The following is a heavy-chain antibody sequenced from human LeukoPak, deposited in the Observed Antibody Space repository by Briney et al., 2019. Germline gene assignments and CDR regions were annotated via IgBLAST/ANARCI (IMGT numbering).Heavy chain of an antibody. Sequence: GGSLRLSCAASGFTFSSYTMSWVRQAPGKGLEWVSAISGSGCSTYYADSVKGRFTISRDNSKNTLYLQMNSLRAEDTAVYYCAKDLKWGDWYFDYWGQGTLVTVSS. D-gene: IGHD3/OR15-3a*01. CDR2: ISGSGCST. CDR3: AKDLKWGDWYFDY. CDR1: GFTFSSYT. J-gene: IGHJ4*02. V-gene: IGHV3-23*01.